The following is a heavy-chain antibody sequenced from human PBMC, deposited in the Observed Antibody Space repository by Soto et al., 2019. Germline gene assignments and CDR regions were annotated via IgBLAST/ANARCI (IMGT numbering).Heavy chain of an antibody. CDR2: IIPIFGTA. CDR1: GGTFSSYA. V-gene: IGHV1-69*12. CDR3: ARVRVRFLEWLGSEG. J-gene: IGHJ4*02. D-gene: IGHD3-3*01. Sequence: QVQLVQSGAEVKKPGSSVKVSCKASGGTFSSYAISWVRQAPGQGLEWMGGIIPIFGTATHAQNFQGRVRITGDESTSTAYLELSSLRSEDTALYYGARVRVRFLEWLGSEGWGQGTLVTVSS.